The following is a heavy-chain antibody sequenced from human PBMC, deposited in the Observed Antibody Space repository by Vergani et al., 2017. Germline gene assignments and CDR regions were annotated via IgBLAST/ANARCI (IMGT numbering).Heavy chain of an antibody. J-gene: IGHJ6*03. CDR2: IYYSGST. Sequence: QVQLQESGPGLVKPSENLSLTCTVSGGSISSYYWSWIRQPPGKGLEWIGYIYYSGSTNYNPSLKSRVTISVDTSKNQFSLKLSSVTAADTAVYYCARRTTVTTNLYYYYYYMDVWGKGTTVTVSS. V-gene: IGHV4-59*01. CDR3: ARRTTVTTNLYYYYYYMDV. CDR1: GGSISSYY. D-gene: IGHD4-17*01.